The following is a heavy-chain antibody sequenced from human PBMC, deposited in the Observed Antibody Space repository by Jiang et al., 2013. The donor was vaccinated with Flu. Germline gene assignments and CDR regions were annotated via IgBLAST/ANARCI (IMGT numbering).Heavy chain of an antibody. V-gene: IGHV4-59*08. Sequence: GSGLVKPSETLSLTCTVSGGSISSYYWSWIRQPPGKGLEWIGYIYYSGSTNYNPSLKSRVTISVDTSKNQFSLKLSSVTAADTAVYYCARRVAVAGTEDYWGQGTLVTVSS. J-gene: IGHJ4*02. CDR2: IYYSGST. CDR3: ARRVAVAGTEDY. CDR1: GGSISSYY. D-gene: IGHD6-19*01.